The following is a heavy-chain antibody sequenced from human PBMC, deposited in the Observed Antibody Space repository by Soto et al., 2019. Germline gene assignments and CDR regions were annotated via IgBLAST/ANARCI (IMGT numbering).Heavy chain of an antibody. V-gene: IGHV1-18*01. CDR2: ISAYNGNT. D-gene: IGHD3-16*02. CDR3: ARDSHYDYVWGSYRRGSLSFDY. J-gene: IGHJ4*02. CDR1: GYTFTSYG. Sequence: ASVKVSCKASGYTFTSYGISWVRQAPGQGLEWMGWISAYNGNTNYAQKLQGRVTMTTDTSTSTAYMELRSLRSDDTAVYYCARDSHYDYVWGSYRRGSLSFDYWGQGTLVTVSS.